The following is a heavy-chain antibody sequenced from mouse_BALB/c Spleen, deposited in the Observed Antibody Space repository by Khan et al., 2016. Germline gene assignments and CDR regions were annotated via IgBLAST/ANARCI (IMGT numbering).Heavy chain of an antibody. D-gene: IGHD1-2*01. Sequence: QVQLKESGTELPRPGASVKLSCKASGYTFTDYYLPWVKQRTGQGLAWIGEIFPGSGSTYYIEKFKGKASLTADTSSSTAYMQLSSLTSEDSAVYCCARSYYGYFAMDYWGHGASVTVSS. J-gene: IGHJ4*01. CDR1: GYTFTDYY. CDR3: ARSYYGYFAMDY. V-gene: IGHV1-77*01. CDR2: IFPGSGST.